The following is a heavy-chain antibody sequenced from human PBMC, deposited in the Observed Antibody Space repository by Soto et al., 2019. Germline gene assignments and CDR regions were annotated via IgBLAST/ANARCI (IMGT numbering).Heavy chain of an antibody. V-gene: IGHV3-30*18. D-gene: IGHD2-15*01. CDR1: GFTFSSYG. J-gene: IGHJ4*02. CDR2: ISYDGSNK. Sequence: QVQLVESGGGVVQPGRSLRLSCAASGFTFSSYGMHWVRQAPGKGLEWVAVISYDGSNKYYADSVKGRFTISRDNSKNTLYLQMNSLRAEDTAVYYCAKARIGGSWAMETDYWGQGTLVTVSS. CDR3: AKARIGGSWAMETDY.